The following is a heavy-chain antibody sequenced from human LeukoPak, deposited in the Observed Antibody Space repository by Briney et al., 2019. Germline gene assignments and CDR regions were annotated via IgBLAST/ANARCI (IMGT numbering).Heavy chain of an antibody. D-gene: IGHD3-9*01. CDR2: ISSSSSYI. CDR1: GFTFSSYS. V-gene: IGHV3-21*01. Sequence: GGSLRLSCVASGFTFSSYSMNWVRQAPGKGLEWVSSISSSSSYIYYADSVKGRFTISRDNAKNSLYLQMNSLRAEDTAVYYCARVRGEVLRYFDWSVDAFDIWGQGTMVTVSS. CDR3: ARVRGEVLRYFDWSVDAFDI. J-gene: IGHJ3*02.